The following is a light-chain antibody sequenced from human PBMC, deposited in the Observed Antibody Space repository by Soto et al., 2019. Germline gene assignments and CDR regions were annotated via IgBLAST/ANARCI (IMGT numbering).Light chain of an antibody. Sequence: DIQMTQSPSTLSGSVGDRFTTTCRAIQTISSWLAWYQQKPGKAPKLLIYAASSLQSGVPSRFSGSGSGTDFTLTISSLQPEDFETYYCQQSYSNPLTFGGGTKVDIK. V-gene: IGKV1-39*01. CDR1: QTISSW. J-gene: IGKJ4*01. CDR3: QQSYSNPLT. CDR2: AAS.